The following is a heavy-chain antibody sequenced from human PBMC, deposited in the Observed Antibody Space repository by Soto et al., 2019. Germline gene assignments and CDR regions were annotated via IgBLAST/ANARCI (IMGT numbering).Heavy chain of an antibody. J-gene: IGHJ3*02. V-gene: IGHV4-59*01. Sequence: QVQLQESGPGLVKPSETLSLTCTVSGGSISSYYWSWIRQPPGKGLEWIGYIYYSGSTNYNPSLKSRVTISVDTSKNQFSLKLSSVTAADTAVYYCARTFGGVIVPPEAFDIWGQGTMVTVSS. CDR3: ARTFGGVIVPPEAFDI. CDR2: IYYSGST. CDR1: GGSISSYY. D-gene: IGHD3-16*02.